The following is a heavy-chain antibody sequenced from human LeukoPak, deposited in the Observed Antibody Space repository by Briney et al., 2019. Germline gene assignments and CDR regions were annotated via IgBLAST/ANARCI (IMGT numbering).Heavy chain of an antibody. CDR2: IYPSGSK. J-gene: IGHJ4*02. CDR1: GGSIGTSNW. V-gene: IGHV4-4*02. Sequence: SGTLSLTCVVSGGSIGTSNWWSWVRQSPGKGLEWIGKIYPSGSKNYNPSLKSRVTISVDKSKNQFSLKLSSVTAADMAVYFCARENWGGFDYWGQGTLVTVSS. D-gene: IGHD7-27*01. CDR3: ARENWGGFDY.